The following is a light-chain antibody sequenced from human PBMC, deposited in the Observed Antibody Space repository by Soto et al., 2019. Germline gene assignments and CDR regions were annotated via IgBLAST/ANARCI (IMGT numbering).Light chain of an antibody. Sequence: ENVLTQYPGTLSLSPGERATLSCRSSQSISSNYLAWYQQKPGQAPRLLVYGASSRATGIPDRFSGSGSGTDFTLTISRLEPEDFAVYYCQQDGSSRWTFGQGTKVDIK. CDR1: QSISSNY. J-gene: IGKJ1*01. CDR2: GAS. V-gene: IGKV3-20*01. CDR3: QQDGSSRWT.